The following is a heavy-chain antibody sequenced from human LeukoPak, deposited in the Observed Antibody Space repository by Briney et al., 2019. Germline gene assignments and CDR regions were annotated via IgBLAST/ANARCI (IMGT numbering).Heavy chain of an antibody. Sequence: SVKVSCKASGGTFSSYTISWVRQAPGQGLEWMGRIIPILGIANYAQKFQGRVTITADKSASTAYMELSSLRSEDTAVYYCARVYDSSGWGGFDIWGQGTMVTVSS. CDR2: IIPILGIA. V-gene: IGHV1-69*02. CDR1: GGTFSSYT. CDR3: ARVYDSSGWGGFDI. D-gene: IGHD3-22*01. J-gene: IGHJ3*02.